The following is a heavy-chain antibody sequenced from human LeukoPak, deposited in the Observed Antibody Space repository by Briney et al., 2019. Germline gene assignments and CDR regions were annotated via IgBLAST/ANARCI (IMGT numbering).Heavy chain of an antibody. D-gene: IGHD6-13*01. Sequence: PGGSLRLSCEASGFTFSSYWMSWVRQAPGKGLEWVANIKQDGSEKYYVDSVKGRFTISRDNAKNSLYLQMNSLRAEDTAVYYCARDMRSGIAAAGSFDYWGQGTLVTVSS. CDR2: IKQDGSEK. CDR3: ARDMRSGIAAAGSFDY. V-gene: IGHV3-7*01. CDR1: GFTFSSYW. J-gene: IGHJ4*02.